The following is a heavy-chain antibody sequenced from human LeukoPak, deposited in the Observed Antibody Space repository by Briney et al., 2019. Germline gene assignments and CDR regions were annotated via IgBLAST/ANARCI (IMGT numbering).Heavy chain of an antibody. Sequence: ASVKVSCKASGYTFTSYAMHWVRQAPRQRLEWMGWINAGNGNTKYSQEFQGSVTITRDTSASTAYMELSSLRSEDMAVYSCARGGGYSSGWYGHYYYYMAVWGKGTTVTVS. V-gene: IGHV1-3*03. CDR3: ARGGGYSSGWYGHYYYYMAV. J-gene: IGHJ6*03. D-gene: IGHD6-19*01. CDR1: GYTFTSYA. CDR2: INAGNGNT.